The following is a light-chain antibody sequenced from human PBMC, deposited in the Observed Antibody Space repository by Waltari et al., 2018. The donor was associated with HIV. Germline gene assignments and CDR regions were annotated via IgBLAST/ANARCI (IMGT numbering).Light chain of an antibody. CDR1: NTNIGINY. Sequence: QSVVTQPPSASGTPGQRVTISCSGSNTNIGINYVYWYQQLPGTAPKLLIYRVNQRPSGVPDRVSGSKSGTSASLAISGLQSEDEADYYCAAWDDSLRSLVFGGGTKLTVL. CDR2: RVN. V-gene: IGLV1-47*01. CDR3: AAWDDSLRSLV. J-gene: IGLJ3*02.